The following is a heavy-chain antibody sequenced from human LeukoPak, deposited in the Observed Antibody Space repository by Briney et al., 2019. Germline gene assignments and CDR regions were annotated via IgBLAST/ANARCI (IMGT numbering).Heavy chain of an antibody. CDR1: GDSISSGGFY. CDR3: ARTKDTGLGFAHDAFDI. CDR2: IYYSGRT. D-gene: IGHD5-18*01. Sequence: PSETLSLTCIVSGDSISSGGFYWNWLRQHPGKGLEWIGYIYYSGRTYYNPSLESRVTISVDTSKNQFSLKLSSVTAADTAMYYCARTKDTGLGFAHDAFDIWGQGTMVTVSS. J-gene: IGHJ3*02. V-gene: IGHV4-31*03.